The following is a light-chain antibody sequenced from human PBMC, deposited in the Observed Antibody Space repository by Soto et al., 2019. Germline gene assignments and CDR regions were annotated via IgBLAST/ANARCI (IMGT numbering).Light chain of an antibody. J-gene: IGKJ5*01. CDR1: QSIRTS. CDR3: QQRNVWPPIT. Sequence: EVVLTQSQATLSLSPGERATLSCRASQSIRTSLARYQQKPGQAPRLVIFDASNRANGVPARFGGSGSGTDFTLTINSLEPEDFAVYYCQQRNVWPPITFGQGTRLEIK. V-gene: IGKV3-11*01. CDR2: DAS.